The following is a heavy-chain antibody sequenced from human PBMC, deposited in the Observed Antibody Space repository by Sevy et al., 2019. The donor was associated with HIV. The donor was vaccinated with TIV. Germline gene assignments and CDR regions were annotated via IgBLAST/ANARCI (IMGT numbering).Heavy chain of an antibody. V-gene: IGHV3-30*04. CDR3: AKALNPALESMIEVIFRTLKGFDV. Sequence: GGSLRLSCAASGFTFRNYAIHWVRQAPGKGLEWVAVISHDGSHKYSAHSVKGRFTISRDNSKNTLYLQMNSLRADDTAVYYCAKALNPALESMIEVIFRTLKGFDVWGQGTMVTVSS. CDR1: GFTFRNYA. J-gene: IGHJ3*01. D-gene: IGHD3-22*01. CDR2: ISHDGSHK.